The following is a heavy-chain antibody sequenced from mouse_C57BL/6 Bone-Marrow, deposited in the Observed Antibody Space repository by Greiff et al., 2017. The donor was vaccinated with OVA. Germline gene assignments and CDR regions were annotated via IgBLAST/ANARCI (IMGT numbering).Heavy chain of an antibody. CDR1: GFNIKDYY. V-gene: IGHV14-2*01. CDR2: IDPEDGET. D-gene: IGHD2-4*01. Sequence: VQLQQSGAELVKPGASVKLSCTASGFNIKDYYMHWVKQRTEQGLEWIGRIDPEDGETKYAPKFQGKAPITADNSSNTAYLRPGSLTSEDPAVYDCARCDSPYDDCGCWYFDVWGTGTTVTVSS. CDR3: ARCDSPYDDCGCWYFDV. J-gene: IGHJ1*03.